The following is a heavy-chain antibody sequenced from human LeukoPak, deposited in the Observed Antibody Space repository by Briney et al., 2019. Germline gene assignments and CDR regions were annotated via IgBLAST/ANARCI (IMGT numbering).Heavy chain of an antibody. CDR2: INTNTGNP. D-gene: IGHD3-22*01. CDR1: GYTFTSYA. Sequence: ASVKVSCKASGYTFTSYAMNWVRQAPGQGLEWMGWINTNTGNPTYAQGFTGRFVFSLDTSVSTAYLQISSLEAEDTAVYYCATPTQDDSNYYGMDVWGQGTTVTVSS. CDR3: ATPTQDDSNYYGMDV. V-gene: IGHV7-4-1*02. J-gene: IGHJ6*02.